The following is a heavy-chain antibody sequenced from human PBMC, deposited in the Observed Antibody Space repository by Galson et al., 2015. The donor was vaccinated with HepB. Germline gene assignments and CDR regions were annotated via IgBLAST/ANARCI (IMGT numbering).Heavy chain of an antibody. D-gene: IGHD6-19*01. CDR1: GFSLSNARMG. CDR2: IDWDDDK. CDR3: ARIRDSSGWRYYFDY. Sequence: PALVKPTQTLTLTCTVSGFSLSNARMGVSWIRQPPGKALEWLALIDWDDDKYYSTSLKTRLTISKDTSKNQVVLTMTNMDPVDTATYYCARIRDSSGWRYYFDYWGQGTLVTVSS. V-gene: IGHV2-70*01. J-gene: IGHJ4*02.